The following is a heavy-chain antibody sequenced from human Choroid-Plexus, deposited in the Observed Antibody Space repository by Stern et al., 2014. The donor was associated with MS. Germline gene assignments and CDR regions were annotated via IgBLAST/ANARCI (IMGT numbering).Heavy chain of an antibody. J-gene: IGHJ6*02. Sequence: VQLVVPGAEVKKPGASVKVSCQTSGYIFTGYYIHWVRQAPGQGLEWMAWINPNTGGPHYAQKFQGRVTMSRDTSISTAYVELSSLTSDDTAVYYCARDQRGITIFGVVTDYYYLGMDVWGQGTTFTVSS. CDR2: INPNTGGP. CDR1: GYIFTGYY. D-gene: IGHD3-3*01. V-gene: IGHV1-2*02. CDR3: ARDQRGITIFGVVTDYYYLGMDV.